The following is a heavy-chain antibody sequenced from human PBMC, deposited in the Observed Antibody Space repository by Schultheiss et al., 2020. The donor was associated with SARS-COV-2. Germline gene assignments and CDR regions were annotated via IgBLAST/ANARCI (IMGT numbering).Heavy chain of an antibody. J-gene: IGHJ5*02. CDR3: AREAAAAAGGWFDP. Sequence: SETLSLTCAVSGGSISSGDYSWGWIRQPPGKGLEWIGYIFHSGSTYSNPSVKSRVTISVDRSKNQFSLKLSSVTAADTAVYYCAREAAAAAGGWFDPWGQGTLVTVSS. CDR1: GGSISSGDYS. CDR2: IFHSGST. V-gene: IGHV4-30-2*01. D-gene: IGHD6-13*01.